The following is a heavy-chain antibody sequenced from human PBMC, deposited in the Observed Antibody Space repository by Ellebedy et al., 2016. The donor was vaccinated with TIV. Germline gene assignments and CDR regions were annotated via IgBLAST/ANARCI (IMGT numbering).Heavy chain of an antibody. Sequence: GESLKISCVVSGFTINSNYMSWVRQAPGRGLEWVSVISVGGSAYYADSVEGRFTIFRDNSRNKLFLQMNGLRAEDTAVYYCAGETFNDVDLDLWGLFDVWGQGTTVTVSS. CDR2: ISVGGSA. D-gene: IGHD3-10*01. CDR3: AGETFNDVDLDLWGLFDV. J-gene: IGHJ3*01. CDR1: GFTINSNY. V-gene: IGHV3-66*01.